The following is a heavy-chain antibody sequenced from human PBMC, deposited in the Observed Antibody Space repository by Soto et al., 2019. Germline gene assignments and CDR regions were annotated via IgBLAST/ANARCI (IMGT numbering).Heavy chain of an antibody. J-gene: IGHJ6*01. CDR1: GFTFSSYW. CDR3: ARDGALRFLEWLPNYYYYYGMDV. CDR2: IKQDGSEK. V-gene: IGHV3-7*03. Sequence: EVQLVESGGGLVQPGGSLRLSCAASGFTFSSYWMSWVRQAPGKGLEWVANIKQDGSEKYYVDSVKGRFTISRDNAKNSLYLQMNSLRAEDTAVYYCARDGALRFLEWLPNYYYYYGMDVW. D-gene: IGHD3-3*01.